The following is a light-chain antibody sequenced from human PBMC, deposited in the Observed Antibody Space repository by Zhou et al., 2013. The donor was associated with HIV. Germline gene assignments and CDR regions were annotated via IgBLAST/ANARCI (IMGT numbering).Light chain of an antibody. V-gene: IGKV1-5*01. CDR2: AAS. CDR1: QSISSW. Sequence: DIQMTQSPSTLSASVGDRVTITCRASQSISSWLAWYQQKPGKAPKLLIYAASSSQSGVPSRFSGSGSGTDFTLTISSLQPDDVATYYCQQYKTEPWTYGLGT. CDR3: QQYKTEPWT. J-gene: IGKJ1*01.